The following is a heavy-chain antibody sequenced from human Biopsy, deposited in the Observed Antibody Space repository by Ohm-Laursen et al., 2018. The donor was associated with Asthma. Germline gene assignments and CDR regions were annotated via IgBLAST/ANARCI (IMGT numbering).Heavy chain of an antibody. CDR2: ISYDGSIT. CDR1: GFAFRSYA. V-gene: IGHV3-30*18. D-gene: IGHD4-17*01. J-gene: IGHJ1*01. Sequence: SLRLSCSASGFAFRSYAMNWVRQAPGKGLEWVAVISYDGSITHYADSVKGRFTISRDFSKNTLHLEMNSLRAEDTAVYFCAKGHGDYVFPYFQHWGRGALVTVSS. CDR3: AKGHGDYVFPYFQH.